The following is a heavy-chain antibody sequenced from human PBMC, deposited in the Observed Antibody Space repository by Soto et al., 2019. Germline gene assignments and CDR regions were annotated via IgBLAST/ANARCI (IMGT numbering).Heavy chain of an antibody. CDR3: AGVYGPLYGDLPDY. Sequence: EVQLVESGGGLVKPGGSLRLSCAASGFTFSSYSMNWVRQAPGKGLEWVSSISSSSSYIYYADSVKGRFTISRDNAKNSLYRQMNSLRAEDTAVYYCAGVYGPLYGDLPDYWGQGTLVTVSS. D-gene: IGHD4-17*01. V-gene: IGHV3-21*01. J-gene: IGHJ4*02. CDR2: ISSSSSYI. CDR1: GFTFSSYS.